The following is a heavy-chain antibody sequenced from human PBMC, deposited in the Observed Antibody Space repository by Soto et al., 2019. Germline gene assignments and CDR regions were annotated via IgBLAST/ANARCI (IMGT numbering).Heavy chain of an antibody. J-gene: IGHJ5*02. CDR3: PRSAGWYAIHA. D-gene: IGHD6-19*01. Sequence: QVQLQESGPGLVKPSGTLSLTCAVSGDSVSSPYYWCWVRQPPGKGLEWIGEVFHTGTTSYNPSLRSRLTIAMDKSINQFSLDLSSLTAADAAVYYCPRSAGWYAIHAWGRGILVIVSS. CDR2: VFHTGTT. V-gene: IGHV4-4*02. CDR1: GDSVSSPYY.